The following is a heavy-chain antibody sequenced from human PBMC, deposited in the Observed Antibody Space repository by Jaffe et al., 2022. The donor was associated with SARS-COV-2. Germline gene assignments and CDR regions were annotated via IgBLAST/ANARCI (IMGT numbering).Heavy chain of an antibody. J-gene: IGHJ6*02. V-gene: IGHV1-2*06. CDR1: GYTFTGYY. CDR3: ARDQDGDYPPVDYYYYYGMDV. Sequence: QVQLVQSGAEVKKPGASVKVSCKASGYTFTGYYMHWVRQAPGQGLEWMGRINPNSGGTNYAQKFQGRVTMTRDTSISTAYMELSRLRSDDTAVYYCARDQDGDYPPVDYYYYYGMDVWGQGTTVTVSS. D-gene: IGHD4-17*01. CDR2: INPNSGGT.